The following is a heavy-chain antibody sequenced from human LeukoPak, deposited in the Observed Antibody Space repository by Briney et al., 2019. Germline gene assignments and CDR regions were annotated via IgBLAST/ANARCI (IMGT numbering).Heavy chain of an antibody. Sequence: PGGSLRLSCAASGFAFSSYDMTWVRQAPGKGLAWVASISGTGGKTFYADSVEGRFSVSRDNSKNTLFLQMNSVRAEDTAVYYCAKDGRRGYFDFWGRGTLVTVSS. CDR1: GFAFSSYD. J-gene: IGHJ4*02. CDR3: AKDGRRGYFDF. CDR2: ISGTGGKT. V-gene: IGHV3-23*01. D-gene: IGHD1-26*01.